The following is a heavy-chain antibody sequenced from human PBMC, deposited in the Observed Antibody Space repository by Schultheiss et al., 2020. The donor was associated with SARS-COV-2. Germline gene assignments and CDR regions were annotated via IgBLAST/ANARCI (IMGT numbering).Heavy chain of an antibody. CDR2: IIPIFGTA. Sequence: SVKVSCKASGYTFTSYAMHWVRQAPGQGLEWMGGIIPIFGTANYAQKFQGRVTITADESTSTAYMELSSLRSEDTAVYYCARNLHGSGSYQHPHYYYYYGMDVWGQGTTVTVSS. J-gene: IGHJ6*02. CDR1: GYTFTSYA. D-gene: IGHD3-10*01. V-gene: IGHV1-69*13. CDR3: ARNLHGSGSYQHPHYYYYYGMDV.